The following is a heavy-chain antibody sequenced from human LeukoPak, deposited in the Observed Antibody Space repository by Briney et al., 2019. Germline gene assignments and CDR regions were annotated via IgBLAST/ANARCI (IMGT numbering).Heavy chain of an antibody. V-gene: IGHV3-23*01. J-gene: IGHJ4*02. CDR2: ISGSGGST. Sequence: GGSLRLSCAASGFTFSSYAMSWVRQAPGKGLEWVSAISGSGGSTYYADSVKGRFTISRDNSKNTLYLQMNSLRAEDTAVYYCARDRGGSRRELPRGYWGQGTLVTVSS. D-gene: IGHD1-26*01. CDR1: GFTFSSYA. CDR3: ARDRGGSRRELPRGY.